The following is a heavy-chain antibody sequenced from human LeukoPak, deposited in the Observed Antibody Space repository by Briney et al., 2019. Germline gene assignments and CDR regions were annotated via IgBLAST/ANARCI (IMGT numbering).Heavy chain of an antibody. CDR3: ARQMNTVTADY. Sequence: PSETLPLTCTVSGGPISGYFWSWVRQPPRKGLEWIGTIYYSGSTYYNPSLKSRVTISVDTSKNQFSLKLSSVTAADTAVYYCARQMNTVTADYWGQGTLVTVSS. D-gene: IGHD4-17*01. V-gene: IGHV4-59*04. CDR2: IYYSGST. J-gene: IGHJ4*02. CDR1: GGPISGYF.